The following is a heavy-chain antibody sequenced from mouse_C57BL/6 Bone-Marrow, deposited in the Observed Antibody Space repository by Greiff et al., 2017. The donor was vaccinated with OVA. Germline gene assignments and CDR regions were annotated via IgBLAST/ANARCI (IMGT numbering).Heavy chain of an antibody. Sequence: EVQLVESGAELVRPGASVKLSCTASGFNIKDDYMHWVKQRPEQGLEWIGWIDPENGDTEYASKFQGKATITADTSSNTAYLQLSSLTSEDTAVYYGTTGYYYGSSDYWGQGTTLTVSS. V-gene: IGHV14-4*01. D-gene: IGHD1-1*01. CDR1: GFNIKDDY. CDR3: TTGYYYGSSDY. J-gene: IGHJ2*01. CDR2: IDPENGDT.